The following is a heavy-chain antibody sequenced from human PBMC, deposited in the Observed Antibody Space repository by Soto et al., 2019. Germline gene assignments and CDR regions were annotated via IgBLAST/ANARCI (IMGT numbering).Heavy chain of an antibody. Sequence: PGGSLRLSCAASGFTFSSYAMSWVRQAPGKGLEWVSAISGSGGSTYYADSVKGRFTISRDNSKNTLYLQMNSLRAEDTAVYYCAKPSIAVDGKGRIYYFDYWGQGTLVTVSS. CDR2: ISGSGGST. CDR1: GFTFSSYA. V-gene: IGHV3-23*01. J-gene: IGHJ4*02. D-gene: IGHD6-19*01. CDR3: AKPSIAVDGKGRIYYFDY.